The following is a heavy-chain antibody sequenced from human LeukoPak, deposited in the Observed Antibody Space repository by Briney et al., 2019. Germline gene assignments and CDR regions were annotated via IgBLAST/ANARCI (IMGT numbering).Heavy chain of an antibody. CDR2: INPNSGGT. Sequence: ASVKVSCKASGYTFTSYDINWVRQATGQGLEWMGWINPNSGGTNYAQKFQGRVTMTRDTSISTAYMELSRLRSDDTAVYYCARDDYDSSGYTVQFNWFDPWGQGTLVTISS. CDR1: GYTFTSYD. CDR3: ARDDYDSSGYTVQFNWFDP. J-gene: IGHJ5*02. D-gene: IGHD3-22*01. V-gene: IGHV1-2*02.